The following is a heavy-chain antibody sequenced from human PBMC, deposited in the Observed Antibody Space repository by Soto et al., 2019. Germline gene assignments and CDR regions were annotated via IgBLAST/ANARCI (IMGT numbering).Heavy chain of an antibody. CDR3: ARDDHGTGTTHY. J-gene: IGHJ4*02. V-gene: IGHV1-18*01. Sequence: ASVKVSCTASGYTFTSYGISWVRQAPGQGLEWMGWISAYNGNTNYAQKLQGRVTMTTDTSTSTAYMELRSLRSDDTAVYYCARDDHGTGTTHYWGQGTLVTVSS. CDR1: GYTFTSYG. CDR2: ISAYNGNT. D-gene: IGHD1-7*01.